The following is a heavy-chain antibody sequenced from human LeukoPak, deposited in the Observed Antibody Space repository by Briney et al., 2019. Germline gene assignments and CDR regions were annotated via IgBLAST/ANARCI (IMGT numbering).Heavy chain of an antibody. CDR3: ASYYYDSSGYRY. D-gene: IGHD3-22*01. V-gene: IGHV3-48*03. CDR2: ISSSGSTI. CDR1: GFTFSSYE. J-gene: IGHJ4*02. Sequence: GGSLRLSCAASGFTFSSYEMNWVRQAPGKGLEWVSYISSSGSTIYYADSVKGRFTISRDNAKNSLYLQMNSLRAEDTAVYYCASYYYDSSGYRYWGQGTLVTVSS.